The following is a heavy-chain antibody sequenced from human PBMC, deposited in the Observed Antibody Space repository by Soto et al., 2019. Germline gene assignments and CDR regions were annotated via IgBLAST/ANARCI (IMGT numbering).Heavy chain of an antibody. V-gene: IGHV4-34*01. Sequence: QVQLQQWGAGLLKPSETLSLTCAVYGGSFSGYYWSWIRQPPGKGLEWIGEINHSGSTNYNPSLKSRVTISVDTSKNQFSLKLSSVTAADTAVYYSARTNSYGYRLYYYGMDVWGQGTTVTVSS. CDR1: GGSFSGYY. CDR3: ARTNSYGYRLYYYGMDV. D-gene: IGHD5-18*01. J-gene: IGHJ6*02. CDR2: INHSGST.